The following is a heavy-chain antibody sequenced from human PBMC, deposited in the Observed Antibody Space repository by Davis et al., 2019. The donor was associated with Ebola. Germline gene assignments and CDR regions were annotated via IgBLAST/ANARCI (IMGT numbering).Heavy chain of an antibody. CDR3: ARDRCSGGSCHHLYNWCDP. Sequence: SVPVSCKASGGTFSSYAISWVRQAPAQGLEWMGWIIPILGIANYAQKSQGRVTITADKSTSTAYMELSSLRPEDTAVYYCARDRCSGGSCHHLYNWCDPWGQGTLVTVSS. J-gene: IGHJ5*02. CDR2: IIPILGIA. D-gene: IGHD2-15*01. CDR1: GGTFSSYA. V-gene: IGHV1-69*10.